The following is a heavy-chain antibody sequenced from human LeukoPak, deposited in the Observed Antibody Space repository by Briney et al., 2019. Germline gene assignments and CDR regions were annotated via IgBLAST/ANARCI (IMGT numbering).Heavy chain of an antibody. CDR2: ISSSGSTI. J-gene: IGHJ4*02. Sequence: PGGSLRLSCAASGFTFSDYYMSWIRQAPGKGLEWVSYISSSGSTIYYADSVKGRFTISRDNAKNSLYPQMNSLRAEDTAVYYCARDPRIRTTVTTSDYWGQGTLVTVSS. CDR1: GFTFSDYY. D-gene: IGHD4-17*01. V-gene: IGHV3-11*01. CDR3: ARDPRIRTTVTTSDY.